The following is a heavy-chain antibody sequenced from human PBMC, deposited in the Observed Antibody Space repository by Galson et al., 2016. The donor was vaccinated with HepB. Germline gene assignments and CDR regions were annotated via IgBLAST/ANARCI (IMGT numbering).Heavy chain of an antibody. CDR1: GFSLTSSGMC. CDR3: ARIPGNSYGDDYFDS. V-gene: IGHV2-70*01. D-gene: IGHD5-18*01. CDR2: VASDGNE. J-gene: IGHJ4*02. Sequence: PALVKPTQTLTLTCTFSGFSLTSSGMCVSWIRQSPGRALEWLALVASDGNERFSTPLRTRLTISKDTSKNQVVLTMTNMDPVDTATYYCARIPGNSYGDDYFDSWGQGTLVAVPS.